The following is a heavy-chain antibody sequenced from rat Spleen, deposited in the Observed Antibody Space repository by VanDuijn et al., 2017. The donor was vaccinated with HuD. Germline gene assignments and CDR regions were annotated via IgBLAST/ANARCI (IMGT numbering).Heavy chain of an antibody. J-gene: IGHJ2*01. CDR3: VRQPHTTYVYGYYFDY. V-gene: IGHV5-29*01. D-gene: IGHD1-2*01. CDR2: ISHDGSST. Sequence: EVQLVESDGGLVQPGRSLKLSCAVSGFTFSDNYMAWVRQAPTKGLEWVATISHDGSSTFYRDYVKARFTISRDNSKSILYLQMDSLMSEDTATYYCVRQPHTTYVYGYYFDYWGQGVMVTVSS. CDR1: GFTFSDNY.